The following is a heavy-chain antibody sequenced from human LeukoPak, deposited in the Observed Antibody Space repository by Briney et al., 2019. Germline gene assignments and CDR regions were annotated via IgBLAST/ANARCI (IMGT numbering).Heavy chain of an antibody. Sequence: ASVKVSCKVSGYTLTELSMHWVRQAPGKGLEWMGGFDPEDGETIYAQKFQGRVTMTEDTSTDTAYMELSSLRSEDTAVYYCVTGGPYSSSSEVPYYYYMDVWGKGTTVTVSS. J-gene: IGHJ6*03. V-gene: IGHV1-24*01. CDR2: FDPEDGET. D-gene: IGHD6-6*01. CDR1: GYTLTELS. CDR3: VTGGPYSSSSEVPYYYYMDV.